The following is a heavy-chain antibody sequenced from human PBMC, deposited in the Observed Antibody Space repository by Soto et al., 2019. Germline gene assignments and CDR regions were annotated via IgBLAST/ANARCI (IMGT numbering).Heavy chain of an antibody. Sequence: QVQLQESGPGLVKPSETLSLTCTVSGGSISSYYWSWIRPPAGKGLERIGRIYTSGSTNYNSSLKSRVTMSVDTYKNQFSLKLSSVTAADPAVYYCAREGGTNYGMDVWGQGTTVTVSS. CDR1: GGSISSYY. CDR2: IYTSGST. D-gene: IGHD3-16*01. V-gene: IGHV4-4*07. CDR3: AREGGTNYGMDV. J-gene: IGHJ6*02.